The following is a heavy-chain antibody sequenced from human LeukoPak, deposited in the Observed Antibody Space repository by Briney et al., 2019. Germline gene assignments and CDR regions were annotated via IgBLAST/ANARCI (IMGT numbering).Heavy chain of an antibody. D-gene: IGHD6-6*01. Sequence: ASVKVSCKASGYTFTSYYMHWVRQAPGQGLEWMGIINPSGGSTSYAQKFQGRVTMTRDMSTSTVYMELSSLRSEDTAVYYCARMEYSSSSYYYMDVWGKGTTVTVSS. CDR2: INPSGGST. J-gene: IGHJ6*03. CDR3: ARMEYSSSSYYYMDV. CDR1: GYTFTSYY. V-gene: IGHV1-46*01.